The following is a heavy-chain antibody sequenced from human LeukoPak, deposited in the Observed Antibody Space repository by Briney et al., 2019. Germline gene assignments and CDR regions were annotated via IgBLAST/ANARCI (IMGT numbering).Heavy chain of an antibody. Sequence: GESLKISCKGSGYSFTSYWIGWVRQMPGKGLEWMGIIYPDDSDTRYSPSFQGQVTISADESVSTAYLQWSSLKASDTAIYFCARGYNWNDLDYWGQGTLVTVSS. CDR1: GYSFTSYW. V-gene: IGHV5-51*01. J-gene: IGHJ4*02. D-gene: IGHD1-1*01. CDR2: IYPDDSDT. CDR3: ARGYNWNDLDY.